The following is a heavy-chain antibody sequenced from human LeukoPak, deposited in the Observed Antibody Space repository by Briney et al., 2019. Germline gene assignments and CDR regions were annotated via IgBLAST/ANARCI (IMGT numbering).Heavy chain of an antibody. D-gene: IGHD3-10*01. V-gene: IGHV4-39*01. Sequence: SETLSLTCTVSGASISGSIHYFWGWIRQTPGKGLEWIGSIYYSGITYYNPSLKSRVTISVDTSKNQFSLKLSSVTAADTAVYYCARHTRTSGGSGYIDYWGQGTLVTVSS. CDR2: IYYSGIT. CDR1: GASISGSIHYF. J-gene: IGHJ4*02. CDR3: ARHTRTSGGSGYIDY.